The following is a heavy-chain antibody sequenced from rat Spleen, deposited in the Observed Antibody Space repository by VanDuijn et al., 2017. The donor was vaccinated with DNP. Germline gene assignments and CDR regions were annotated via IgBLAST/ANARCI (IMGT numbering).Heavy chain of an antibody. CDR2: ISPSGGST. V-gene: IGHV5-19*01. J-gene: IGHJ1*01. Sequence: EVQLVESGGGLVQPGRSLKLSCIASGFTFSDYNMAWVRQAPKKGLEWVASISPSGGSTYYRDSVKGRFTISRDNAKSTLYLQMDSLRSEDTATYYCATRLPFDFWGPGTMVTVSS. CDR1: GFTFSDYN. D-gene: IGHD1-4*01. CDR3: ATRLPFDF.